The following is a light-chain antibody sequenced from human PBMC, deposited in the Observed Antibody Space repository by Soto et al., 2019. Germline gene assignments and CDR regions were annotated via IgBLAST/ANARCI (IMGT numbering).Light chain of an antibody. V-gene: IGKV1-12*01. CDR1: QGINSW. CDR2: AAS. J-gene: IGKJ1*01. CDR3: QQPWGT. Sequence: DIQMTQSPSSVSASVGDRVTMTCRASQGINSWLAWYQQKPGKAPKLLIYAASNLQSGVPSRFSGSGSGTDFTLTISSLEPEDFAVYYCQQPWGTFGQGTKVDI.